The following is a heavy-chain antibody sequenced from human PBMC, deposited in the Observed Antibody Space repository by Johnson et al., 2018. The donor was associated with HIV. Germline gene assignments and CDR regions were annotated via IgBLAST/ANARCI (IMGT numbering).Heavy chain of an antibody. J-gene: IGHJ3*01. D-gene: IGHD3-22*01. V-gene: IGHV3-7*01. Sequence: VQLVESGGGLVQPGGSLRLSCAASGFTFSSYWMSWVRQAPGKGLEWVANINRDGSEKYYVDSVKGRFTISRDNSKNTLYLQMNSLRAEDTAVYYCARVSDSDSNWGQGTMVTVSS. CDR3: ARVSDSDSN. CDR1: GFTFSSYW. CDR2: INRDGSEK.